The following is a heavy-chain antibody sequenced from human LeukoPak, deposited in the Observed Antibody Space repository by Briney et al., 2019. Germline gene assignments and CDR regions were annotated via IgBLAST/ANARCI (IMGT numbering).Heavy chain of an antibody. V-gene: IGHV3-7*03. J-gene: IGHJ4*02. CDR1: GFTFSSYW. D-gene: IGHD1-26*01. CDR2: INKDGGEK. CDR3: VKDSPPRCSGSPPAY. Sequence: GGSLRLSCAASGFTFSSYWMSWVRQAPGKGLEWVANINKDGGEKYYVDSVKGRFTISRDNAKNSLYLQMNSLRADDTAVYYCVKDSPPRCSGSPPAYWGQGTLVTVSS.